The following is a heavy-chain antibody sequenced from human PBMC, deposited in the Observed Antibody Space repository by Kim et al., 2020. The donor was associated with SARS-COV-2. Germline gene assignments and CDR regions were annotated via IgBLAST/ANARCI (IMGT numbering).Heavy chain of an antibody. CDR3: ARLVWERVLLWFGEFFYPYFDY. CDR1: GGSISSSSYY. Sequence: SETLSLTCTVSGGSISSSSYYWGWIRQPPGKGLEWIGSIYYSGSTYYNPSLKSRVTISVDTSKNQSSLKLSSVTAADTAVYYCARLVWERVLLWFGEFFYPYFDYWGQGTLVTVSS. V-gene: IGHV4-39*01. J-gene: IGHJ4*02. CDR2: IYYSGST. D-gene: IGHD3-10*01.